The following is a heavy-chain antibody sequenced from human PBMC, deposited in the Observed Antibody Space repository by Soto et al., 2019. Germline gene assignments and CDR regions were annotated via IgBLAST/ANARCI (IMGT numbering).Heavy chain of an antibody. CDR3: ARQWLASDYFHY. J-gene: IGHJ4*02. V-gene: IGHV3-64*01. CDR2: ISSNGGST. CDR1: GFTFTSYA. Sequence: EVQLVESGGGLVQPGGSLRLSCAASGFTFTSYAMHWVRQAPGKGLEYVSAISSNGGSTYYANSVKGRFTISRDNSKNTLYLQMRSPRDAGRAGYYCARQWLASDYFHYWGQGTLVTVSS. D-gene: IGHD6-19*01.